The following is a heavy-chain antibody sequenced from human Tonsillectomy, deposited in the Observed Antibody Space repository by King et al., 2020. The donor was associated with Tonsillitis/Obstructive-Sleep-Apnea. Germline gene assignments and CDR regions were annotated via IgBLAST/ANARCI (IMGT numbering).Heavy chain of an antibody. J-gene: IGHJ5*02. D-gene: IGHD2-15*01. V-gene: IGHV3-23*04. Sequence: VQLVESGGGLVQPGGSLRLSCAASGFTFSSYAMSWVRQAPGKGLEWVSAISGSGGSTYYADSVKGRFTISRDNSKNTLYLQMNSLRAEDTAVYYFAKDGPCSGGSCYRMLDWFDPWGQGTLVTVSS. CDR1: GFTFSSYA. CDR3: AKDGPCSGGSCYRMLDWFDP. CDR2: ISGSGGST.